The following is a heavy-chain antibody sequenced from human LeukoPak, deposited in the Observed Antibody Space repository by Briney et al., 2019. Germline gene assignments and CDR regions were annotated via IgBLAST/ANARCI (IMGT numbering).Heavy chain of an antibody. D-gene: IGHD1-26*01. Sequence: PGGSLRLSCAASGFTFSNYEMNWVRQAPGKGLEWVSYISNGGSTIYYADSVKGRFTISRDNAKNSLYLQMNSLRAEDTALYYCARLPYSGSYYDYWGQGTLVTVSS. J-gene: IGHJ4*02. CDR3: ARLPYSGSYYDY. CDR2: ISNGGSTI. CDR1: GFTFSNYE. V-gene: IGHV3-48*03.